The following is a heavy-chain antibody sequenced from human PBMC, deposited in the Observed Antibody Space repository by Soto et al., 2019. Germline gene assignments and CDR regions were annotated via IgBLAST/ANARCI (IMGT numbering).Heavy chain of an antibody. V-gene: IGHV3-30-3*01. CDR1: GSTFSSYD. CDR3: VRGPSHGAFDI. J-gene: IGHJ3*02. Sequence: QVHLVESGGAVVQPGRSLRLSCAASGSTFSSYDIHWVRRAPGKGLEWVAHISPDGNNAYYADFVKGRFTISRDNGRNTVYLQVNSLRPEDTAVYHCVRGPSHGAFDIWGQGTLVTVSS. CDR2: ISPDGNNA.